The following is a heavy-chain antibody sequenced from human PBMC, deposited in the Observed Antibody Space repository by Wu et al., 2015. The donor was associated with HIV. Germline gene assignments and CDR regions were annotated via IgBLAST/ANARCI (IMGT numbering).Heavy chain of an antibody. CDR2: INPSGGST. D-gene: IGHD6-19*01. CDR3: ARDRELAVAANEDAFDI. Sequence: KKAWGLSEGFLQASGYTFTSYYMHWVRQAPGQGLEWMGIINPSGGSTSYAQKFQGRVTMTRDTSTSTVYMELSSLRSEDTAVYYCARDRELAVAANEDAFDIWGPRDNGHRLF. CDR1: GYTFTSYY. V-gene: IGHV1-46*01. J-gene: IGHJ3*02.